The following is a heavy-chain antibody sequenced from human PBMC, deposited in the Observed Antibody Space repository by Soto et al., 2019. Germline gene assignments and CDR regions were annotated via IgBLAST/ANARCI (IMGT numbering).Heavy chain of an antibody. J-gene: IGHJ6*02. CDR3: ARKRGHDNNYGMDV. D-gene: IGHD3-9*01. CDR1: GFSLTTRGMR. CDR2: VDWDDDK. V-gene: IGHV2-70*04. Sequence: SGPTLVNPTQTLTLTCTFSGFSLTTRGMRVSWIRQPPGKALEWLARVDWDDDKFYSTSLRTRLTISGDTSKNQVVLTMTNMDPVDTATYYCARKRGHDNNYGMDVWGQGTTVTVSS.